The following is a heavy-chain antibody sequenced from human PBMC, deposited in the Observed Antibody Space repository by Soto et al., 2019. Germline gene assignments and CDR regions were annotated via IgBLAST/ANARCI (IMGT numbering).Heavy chain of an antibody. CDR1: GGSISSGDYY. D-gene: IGHD2-2*01. J-gene: IGHJ5*02. Sequence: QVQLQESGPGLVKPSQTLSLTCTVSGGSISSGDYYWSWIRQPPGKGLEWIGYIYYSGSTYYNPSLKSRVTISVDTSKNQFSLKLSSVTAADTAVYYCARATGCISTSCYEVGMVWFDPWGQGTLVTVSS. V-gene: IGHV4-30-4*01. CDR3: ARATGCISTSCYEVGMVWFDP. CDR2: IYYSGST.